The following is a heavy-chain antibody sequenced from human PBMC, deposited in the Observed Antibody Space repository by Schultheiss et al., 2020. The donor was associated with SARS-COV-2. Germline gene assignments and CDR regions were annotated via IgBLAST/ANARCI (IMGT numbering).Heavy chain of an antibody. Sequence: ASVKVSCKASGYTFTSYGISWVRQAPGQGLEWMGRISAYNGNTGYAQKFQGRVTMTRNTSISTAYMELSRLRSDDTAVYYCARGYGGNSFDYWGQGTLVTVSS. CDR2: ISAYNGNT. D-gene: IGHD4-23*01. CDR1: GYTFTSYG. V-gene: IGHV1-18*01. CDR3: ARGYGGNSFDY. J-gene: IGHJ4*02.